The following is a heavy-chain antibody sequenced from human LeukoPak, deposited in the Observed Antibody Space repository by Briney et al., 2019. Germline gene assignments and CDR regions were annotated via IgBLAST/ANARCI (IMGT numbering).Heavy chain of an antibody. Sequence: GGSLRLSCAASGFTFSSYGMHWVRQAPGKGLAWVTFIHHDGSNKYYADSVKGRFTISRDNSKNTLYLQMNSLRAEDTAVYYCARGKRGDFDYWGQGTLVTVSS. CDR3: ARGKRGDFDY. V-gene: IGHV3-30*02. CDR2: IHHDGSNK. J-gene: IGHJ4*02. CDR1: GFTFSSYG.